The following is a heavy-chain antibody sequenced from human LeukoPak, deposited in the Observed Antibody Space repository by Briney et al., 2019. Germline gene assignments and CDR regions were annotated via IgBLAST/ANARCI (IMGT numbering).Heavy chain of an antibody. CDR3: ARGTTRYSSSPWFDP. D-gene: IGHD6-6*01. J-gene: IGHJ5*02. CDR1: GGSISSGDYY. CDR2: IYYSGST. V-gene: IGHV4-61*08. Sequence: SETLSLTCTVSGGSISSGDYYWSWIRQPPGKGLEWIGYIYYSGSTNYNPSLKSRVTISVDTSKNQFSLKLSSVTAADTAVYYCARGTTRYSSSPWFDPWGQGTLVTVSS.